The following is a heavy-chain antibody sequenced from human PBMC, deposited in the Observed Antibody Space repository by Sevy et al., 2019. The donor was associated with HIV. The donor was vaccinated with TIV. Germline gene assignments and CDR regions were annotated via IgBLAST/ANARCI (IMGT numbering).Heavy chain of an antibody. CDR2: IRPDGSDK. CDR3: ARGVGLDC. CDR1: GFTFSPYW. D-gene: IGHD1-26*01. J-gene: IGHJ4*02. Sequence: GGTLRLSCAASGFTFSPYWMTWVRQAPGKGLEWVANIRPDGSDKYYVDSVKGRFTISRDNAKNSLYLQMNSLRADDTAMYYCARGVGLDCWGQGALVTVSS. V-gene: IGHV3-7*01.